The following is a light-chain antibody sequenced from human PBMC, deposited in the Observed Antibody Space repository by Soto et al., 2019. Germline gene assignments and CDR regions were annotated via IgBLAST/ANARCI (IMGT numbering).Light chain of an antibody. CDR3: QQLNSYPLT. J-gene: IGKJ4*01. V-gene: IGKV1-9*01. CDR2: AAS. Sequence: DIQLTQSPSFLSASVGDRVTITCRASHGISSYLAWYQQKPGKAPRLLIYAASTLQSGVPSRCSGSGSGTEFSLTISSLKPEDFATYYWQQLNSYPLTFGGGTKVEIK. CDR1: HGISSY.